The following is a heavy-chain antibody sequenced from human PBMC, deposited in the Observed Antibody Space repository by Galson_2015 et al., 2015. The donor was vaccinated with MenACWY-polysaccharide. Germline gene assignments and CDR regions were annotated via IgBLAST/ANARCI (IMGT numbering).Heavy chain of an antibody. Sequence: SVKVSCKASGYTFTSYAMHWVRQAPGQRLEWMGWINAGNGNTKYSQKFQGRVTITRDTSASTAYMELSSLRSEDTAVYYCASVCSSTSCYGGKHYYYYGMDVWGQGTTVTVSS. CDR2: INAGNGNT. CDR3: ASVCSSTSCYGGKHYYYYGMDV. V-gene: IGHV1-3*01. CDR1: GYTFTSYA. D-gene: IGHD2-2*01. J-gene: IGHJ6*02.